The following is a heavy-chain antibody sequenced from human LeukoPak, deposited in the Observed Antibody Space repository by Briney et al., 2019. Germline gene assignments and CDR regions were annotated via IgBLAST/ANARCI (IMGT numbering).Heavy chain of an antibody. CDR2: IYYSGST. Sequence: SETLSLTCTVSGGSISSGGYYWSWIRQHPGKGLEWIGYIYYSGSTYYNPSLKSRVTISVDTSKNQFSLKLSSVTAADTAVYYCANGKWELHYFDYWGQGTLVTVSS. J-gene: IGHJ4*02. V-gene: IGHV4-31*03. CDR1: GGSISSGGYY. CDR3: ANGKWELHYFDY. D-gene: IGHD1-26*01.